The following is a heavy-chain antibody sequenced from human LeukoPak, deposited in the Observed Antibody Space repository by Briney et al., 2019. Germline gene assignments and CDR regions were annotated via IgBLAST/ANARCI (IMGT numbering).Heavy chain of an antibody. D-gene: IGHD3-3*01. CDR3: ARDNGDYDFWSGYDY. CDR1: GYTFTDYY. V-gene: IGHV1-2*02. Sequence: ASVMVSCKASGYTFTDYYIHWVRQAPGQGLEWMGWVNPKSGGTNYARKYQGRVTMTRDTSISTAYMELRSLTSDDTAVYYCARDNGDYDFWSGYDYWGRGTLVTVSS. J-gene: IGHJ4*02. CDR2: VNPKSGGT.